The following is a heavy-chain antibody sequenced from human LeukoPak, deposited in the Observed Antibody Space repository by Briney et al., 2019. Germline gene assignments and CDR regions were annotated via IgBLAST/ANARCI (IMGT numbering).Heavy chain of an antibody. CDR2: IKEDGSEK. V-gene: IGHV3-7*01. CDR3: VAGGAFDI. CDR1: GFTFSSNW. D-gene: IGHD3-10*01. Sequence: PGGXXRLSCAASGFTFSSNWMSWVRQAPGKGLEWVANIKEDGSEKYYVDSVKGRFTISRDNAKNSLYLQMNSLRAEDTAVYYCVAGGAFDIWAQGTMVTVSS. J-gene: IGHJ3*02.